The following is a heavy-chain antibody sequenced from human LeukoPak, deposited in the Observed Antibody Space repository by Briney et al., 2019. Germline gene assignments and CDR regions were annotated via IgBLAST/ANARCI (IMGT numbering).Heavy chain of an antibody. CDR1: GFNFRIYW. J-gene: IGHJ4*02. Sequence: GGSLRLSCAASGFNFRIYWMSWVRQAPGKGLEWVANMNQDGSEIHYMDSVKGRFTISRDSAKNSLYLQMNSLRVEDTAVYYCARTGGWPLPYFDYWGQGTLVTVSS. CDR2: MNQDGSEI. CDR3: ARTGGWPLPYFDY. V-gene: IGHV3-7*01. D-gene: IGHD6-19*01.